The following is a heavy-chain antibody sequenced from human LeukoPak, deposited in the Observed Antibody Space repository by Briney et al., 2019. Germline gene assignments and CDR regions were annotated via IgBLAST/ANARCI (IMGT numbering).Heavy chain of an antibody. J-gene: IGHJ6*03. V-gene: IGHV4-61*02. CDR1: GGSISSGSYD. CDR3: LGVRGRGYYYYMDV. CDR2: IYTSGST. Sequence: TSETLSLTCTVSGGSISSGSYDWSWIRQPAGKGLEWIGRIYTSGSTNYNPSLKSRVTISVDTSKNQFSLKLSSVTAADTAVYYCLGVRGRGYYYYMDVWGKGTTVTVSS. D-gene: IGHD3-10*01.